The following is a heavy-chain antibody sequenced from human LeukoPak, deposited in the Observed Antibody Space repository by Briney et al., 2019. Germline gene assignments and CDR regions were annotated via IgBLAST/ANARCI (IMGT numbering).Heavy chain of an antibody. CDR1: GFTFSSYW. CDR2: IKQDGNEK. Sequence: GSLRLSCAASGFTFSSYWMNWVRQAPGKGLEWVANIKQDGNEKYYVDSVKGRFTISRDNAKNSLYLQMNSLRAEDTAVYYCASYPTPGIGAAATFNYWGQGTLVTVSS. D-gene: IGHD6-13*01. CDR3: ASYPTPGIGAAATFNY. V-gene: IGHV3-7*03. J-gene: IGHJ4*02.